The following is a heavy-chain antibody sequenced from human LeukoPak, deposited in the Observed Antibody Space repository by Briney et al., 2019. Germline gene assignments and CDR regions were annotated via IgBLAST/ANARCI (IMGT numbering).Heavy chain of an antibody. J-gene: IGHJ6*03. V-gene: IGHV1-69*05. CDR1: GGTFSSYA. CDR3: ARGRSPGRYCSGGSCSYYYYYYMDV. Sequence: SVKVSCKASGGTFSSYAISWVRQAPGQGLEWMGGIIPIFGTANYAQKFQGRVTITTDESTSTAYMELSSLRSEDTAVYYCARGRSPGRYCSGGSCSYYYYYYMDVWGKGTTVTVSS. CDR2: IIPIFGTA. D-gene: IGHD2-15*01.